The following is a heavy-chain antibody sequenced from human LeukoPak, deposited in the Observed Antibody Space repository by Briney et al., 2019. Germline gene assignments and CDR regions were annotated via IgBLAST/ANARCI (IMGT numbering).Heavy chain of an antibody. CDR3: ARDGQQWLVLDYYYGMDV. CDR1: GYSFEAYY. Sequence: ASVKVSCKASGYSFEAYYMHWVRQAPGQGLEWMGWINPNSGGTNYAQKFQGRVTMTRDTSISTAYMELSRLRSDDTAVYYCARDGQQWLVLDYYYGMDVWGQGTTVTVSS. J-gene: IGHJ6*02. V-gene: IGHV1-2*02. D-gene: IGHD6-19*01. CDR2: INPNSGGT.